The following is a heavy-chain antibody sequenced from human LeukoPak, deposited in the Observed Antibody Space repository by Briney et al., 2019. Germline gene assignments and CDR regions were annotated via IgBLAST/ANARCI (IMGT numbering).Heavy chain of an antibody. V-gene: IGHV4-39*07. J-gene: IGHJ4*02. CDR2: IYYSGST. CDR3: ARSLKGITMMGY. Sequence: SETLSLTCTVSGGSISSSSYYWGWIRQPPGTGLEWIGSIYYSGSTYYNPSLKSRVTISVDTSKNQFSLKLSSVTAADTAVYYCARSLKGITMMGYWGQGTLVTVSS. D-gene: IGHD3-22*01. CDR1: GGSISSSSYY.